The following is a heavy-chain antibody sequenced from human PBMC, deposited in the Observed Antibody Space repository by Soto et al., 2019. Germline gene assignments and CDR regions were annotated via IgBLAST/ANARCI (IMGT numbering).Heavy chain of an antibody. Sequence: GGSLRLSCAASGVTFSSYAMSWVRLAPGKGLEWVSGSSGSGDSTYYADSVKGRFTSSRDNSKNTLYLQMNSLRAEDTVVYCCAKGVPGIAVAATGYFKHWGQGTLVTVSS. D-gene: IGHD6-19*01. CDR3: AKGVPGIAVAATGYFKH. V-gene: IGHV3-23*01. CDR1: GVTFSSYA. J-gene: IGHJ1*01. CDR2: SSGSGDST.